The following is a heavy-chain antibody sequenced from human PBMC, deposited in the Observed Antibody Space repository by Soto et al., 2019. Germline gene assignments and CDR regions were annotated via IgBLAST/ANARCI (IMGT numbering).Heavy chain of an antibody. V-gene: IGHV3-23*01. Sequence: GGSLRLSCAASGFTFSSYAMSWVRQAPGKGLEWVSAISGSGGSTYYADSVKGRFTISRDNSKNTLYLQMNSLRAEDTAVYYCANPYGDYPNNWFDPWGQGTLVTVSS. CDR1: GFTFSSYA. CDR2: ISGSGGST. J-gene: IGHJ5*02. CDR3: ANPYGDYPNNWFDP. D-gene: IGHD4-17*01.